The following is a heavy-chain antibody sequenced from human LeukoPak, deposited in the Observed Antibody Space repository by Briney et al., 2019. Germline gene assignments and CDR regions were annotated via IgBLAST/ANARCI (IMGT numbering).Heavy chain of an antibody. Sequence: GGSLRLSCVASGFSFSDYYMSWIRQAPGKGLESVSYISSSSASIFYADSVKGRFTISRDNAKNSLYLQMDSLRPEDTAVYFCARDRHVPGLYYCYMDVWGKGTTVTVSS. CDR2: ISSSSASI. CDR1: GFSFSDYY. D-gene: IGHD6-6*01. CDR3: ARDRHVPGLYYCYMDV. J-gene: IGHJ6*03. V-gene: IGHV3-11*04.